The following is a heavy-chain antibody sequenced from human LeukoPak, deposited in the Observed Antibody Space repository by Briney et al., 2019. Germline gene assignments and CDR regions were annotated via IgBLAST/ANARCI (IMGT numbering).Heavy chain of an antibody. D-gene: IGHD2-2*01. CDR2: ISYDGSNK. V-gene: IGHV3-30-3*01. CDR1: GFTFSSYA. CDR3: ANHFACGSTSCPPFDS. J-gene: IGHJ4*02. Sequence: PGRSLRLSCAASGFTFSSYAMHWVRQAPGKGLEWVAVISYDGSNKYYADSVKGRFTISRDNSKNTLYLQMNRLRVEDTAVYYCANHFACGSTSCPPFDSWGQGTLVTVSS.